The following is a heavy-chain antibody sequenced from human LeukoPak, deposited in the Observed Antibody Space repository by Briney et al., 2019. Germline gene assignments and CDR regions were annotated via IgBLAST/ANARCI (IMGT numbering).Heavy chain of an antibody. CDR3: AKDRGKYQLLVEFNY. CDR1: GFTFSSYG. V-gene: IGHV3-30*18. D-gene: IGHD2-2*01. J-gene: IGHJ4*02. CDR2: ISYDGSNK. Sequence: GGSLRLSCAASGFTFSSYGMHWVRQAPGKGPEWVAVISYDGSNKYYADSVKGRFTISRDNSKNTLYLQMNSLRAEDTAVYYCAKDRGKYQLLVEFNYWGQGTLVTVSS.